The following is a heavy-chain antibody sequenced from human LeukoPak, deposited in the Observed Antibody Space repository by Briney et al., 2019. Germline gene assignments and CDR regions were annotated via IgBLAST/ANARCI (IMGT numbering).Heavy chain of an antibody. V-gene: IGHV3-30*18. J-gene: IGHJ5*02. CDR1: GFTFSSYG. D-gene: IGHD2-15*01. CDR3: AKRVTGDKGSGHNWFDP. CDR2: ISYDGSNK. Sequence: GGSLRLSCAASGFTFSSYGMHWVRQGPGKGLEWVAVISYDGSNKYYADSVKGRFTISRDNSKNTLYLQMNSLRAEDTAVYYCAKRVTGDKGSGHNWFDPWGQGTLVTVSS.